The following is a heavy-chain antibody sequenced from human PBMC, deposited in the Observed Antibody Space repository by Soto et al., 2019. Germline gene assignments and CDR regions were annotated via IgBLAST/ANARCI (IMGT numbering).Heavy chain of an antibody. CDR1: GGSFSVYS. J-gene: IGHJ5*01. V-gene: IGHV4-34*01. CDR2: INHSGMT. D-gene: IGHD1-20*01. CDR3: ARENYPPAVIPVRKLKYHWRLDS. Sequence: LSLTCAVYGGSFSVYSWRWFRQPPGKGLEWXGDINHSGMTHYNPSLESRVSMSVDSSKNQFSLKLNSVTAADTAVYYCARENYPPAVIPVRKLKYHWRLDSCGQRPLVTVCS.